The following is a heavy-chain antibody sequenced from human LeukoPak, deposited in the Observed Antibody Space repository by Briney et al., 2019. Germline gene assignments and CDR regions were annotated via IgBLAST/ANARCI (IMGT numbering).Heavy chain of an antibody. CDR3: AKDGSSSGWYDYYYMDV. CDR2: IIPIFGTA. Sequence: SVKVSCKASGGTFSSYAISWVRQAPGQGLEWMGGIIPIFGTANYAQKFQGRVTITADESTSTAYMELSSLRSEDTAVYYCAKDGSSSGWYDYYYMDVWGKGTTVTISS. V-gene: IGHV1-69*13. J-gene: IGHJ6*03. CDR1: GGTFSSYA. D-gene: IGHD6-19*01.